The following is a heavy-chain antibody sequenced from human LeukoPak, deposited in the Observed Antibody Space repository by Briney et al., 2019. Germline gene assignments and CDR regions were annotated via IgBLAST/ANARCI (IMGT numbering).Heavy chain of an antibody. CDR2: INHSGST. J-gene: IGHJ6*02. Sequence: MPSETLSLTCAVYGGSFSGYYWSWIRQPPGKGLEWIGEINHSGSTNYNPSLKSRVTISVDTSKNQFSLKLSSVTAADTAVYYCARGRYYDSSGYQNYYYYGMDVWGQGTTVTVSS. V-gene: IGHV4-34*01. D-gene: IGHD3-22*01. CDR3: ARGRYYDSSGYQNYYYYGMDV. CDR1: GGSFSGYY.